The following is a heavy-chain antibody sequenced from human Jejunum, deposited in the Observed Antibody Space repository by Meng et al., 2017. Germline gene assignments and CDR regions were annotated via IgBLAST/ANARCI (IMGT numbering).Heavy chain of an antibody. D-gene: IGHD3-10*01. CDR3: ARAVELINDSGNSYARPFDY. CDR1: GGSISSGNYV. CDR2: INTSGTT. J-gene: IGHJ4*02. Sequence: SETLSLTCTVAGGSISSGNYVWTWIRQPAGKGLEWIGRINTSGTTNYNPSLKSRLTMSVDMSKNQLALKLSSVTAADTAVYYCARAVELINDSGNSYARPFDYWGQGTLVTVSS. V-gene: IGHV4-61*02.